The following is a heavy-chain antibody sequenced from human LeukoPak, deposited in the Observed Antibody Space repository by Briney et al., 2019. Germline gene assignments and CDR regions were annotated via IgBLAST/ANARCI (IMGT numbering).Heavy chain of an antibody. CDR2: ISGSGRST. V-gene: IGHV3-23*01. CDR3: AKGEYSSGWSEFDY. J-gene: IGHJ4*02. Sequence: PGGSLRLSCAASGFTFSSYAMSWVRQAPGKGLEWVSAISGSGRSTYYADSVKGRFTISRDNSKNTLYLQMNSLRAEDTAVYYCAKGEYSSGWSEFDYWGQGTLVTVSS. CDR1: GFTFSSYA. D-gene: IGHD6-19*01.